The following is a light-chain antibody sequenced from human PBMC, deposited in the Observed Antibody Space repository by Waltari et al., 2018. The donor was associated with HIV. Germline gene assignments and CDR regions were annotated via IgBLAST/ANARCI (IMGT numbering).Light chain of an antibody. Sequence: EIVLTQSPATLSVSPGERATLSCRAGQSVSSNLAWYQQKPGQAPRLLIYGASTRATGIPARFSGSGSGTEFTLTISSLQSEDFAVYYCQQYNNWPPLTSGGGTKVEIK. CDR1: QSVSSN. V-gene: IGKV3-15*01. CDR2: GAS. CDR3: QQYNNWPPLT. J-gene: IGKJ4*01.